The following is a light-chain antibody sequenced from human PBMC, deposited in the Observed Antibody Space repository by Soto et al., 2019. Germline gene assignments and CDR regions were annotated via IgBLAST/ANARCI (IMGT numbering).Light chain of an antibody. Sequence: DIQMAQSPSSLSASVGDRVTITCRASQNINTYLNWYQQKPGKGPKLLISPASSLQSGVPSRFSSSRSLTDFPLTISSLQPEDFATYYCQQSYSPPRTFGQTTKVDLK. CDR1: QNINTY. CDR2: PAS. V-gene: IGKV1-39*01. J-gene: IGKJ1*01. CDR3: QQSYSPPRT.